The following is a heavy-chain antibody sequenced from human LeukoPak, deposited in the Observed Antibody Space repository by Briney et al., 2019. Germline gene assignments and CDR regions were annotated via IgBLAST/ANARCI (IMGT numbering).Heavy chain of an antibody. CDR3: ARLDDYGDYLQY. Sequence: GESLKISCKGSGYSFISSWISWVRQMPGKGLEWMGIIYPGDSDTRYSPSFQGQVTISADNSISTAYLQWSSLKASDSAIYYCARLDDYGDYLQYWGQGTLVTVSS. CDR1: GYSFISSW. V-gene: IGHV5-51*01. CDR2: IYPGDSDT. D-gene: IGHD4-17*01. J-gene: IGHJ4*02.